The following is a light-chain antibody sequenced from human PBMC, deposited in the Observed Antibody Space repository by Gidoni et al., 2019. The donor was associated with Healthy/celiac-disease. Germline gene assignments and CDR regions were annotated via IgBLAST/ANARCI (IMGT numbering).Light chain of an antibody. J-gene: IGKJ4*01. V-gene: IGKV3-11*01. Sequence: IVFTQSPATLSLSPGDRATLSCRASQSVSSYLAWYQQKPGQAPRLLIYDASNRATGIPARFSGSGSGTDFTLTISSLEPEDFAVYYCQQRSNWPLTFGGGTKVEI. CDR2: DAS. CDR3: QQRSNWPLT. CDR1: QSVSSY.